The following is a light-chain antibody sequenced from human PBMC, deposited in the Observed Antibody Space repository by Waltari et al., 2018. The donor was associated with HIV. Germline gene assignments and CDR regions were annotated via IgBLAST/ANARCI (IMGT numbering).Light chain of an antibody. CDR2: DIN. V-gene: IGLV1-40*01. CDR3: QSYDSSLSGVL. CDR1: SSNIGAGDE. Sequence: QSVLTQPPSVSGAPGQRVTISCTGRSSNIGAGDEVHWYQQLPGTGPKLLIYDINNRPSGVPDRFSGSKSGTSASLAITGLQAEDEADYYCQSYDSSLSGVLFGGGTKLTVL. J-gene: IGLJ2*01.